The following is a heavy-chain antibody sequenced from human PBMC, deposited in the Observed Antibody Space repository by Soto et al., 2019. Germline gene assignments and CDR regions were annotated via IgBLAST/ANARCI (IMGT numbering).Heavy chain of an antibody. CDR2: ITSSGSTI. V-gene: IGHV3-11*01. Sequence: LRLSCAASGFTFSDYYMSWIRQAPGKGLEWVSYITSSGSTIYYADSVKGRFTISRDNAKNSLYLQMNSLRAEDTAVYYCAREKTAMVTVDYWGQGTLVTVSS. CDR3: AREKTAMVTVDY. J-gene: IGHJ4*02. D-gene: IGHD5-18*01. CDR1: GFTFSDYY.